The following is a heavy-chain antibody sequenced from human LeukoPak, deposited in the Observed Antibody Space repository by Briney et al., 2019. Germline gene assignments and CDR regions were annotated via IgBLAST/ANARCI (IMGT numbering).Heavy chain of an antibody. CDR3: AREVLLWFGELSPFDY. V-gene: IGHV3-7*01. J-gene: IGHJ4*02. CDR1: GFTFSSYW. Sequence: PGGSLRLSCAASGFTFSSYWMSWVRQAPGKGLEWVANIKQDGSEKYYVDSVKGRFTISRDNAKNSLYLQMNSLRAEDTAVYYCAREVLLWFGELSPFDYWGQGTLVTVSS. CDR2: IKQDGSEK. D-gene: IGHD3-10*01.